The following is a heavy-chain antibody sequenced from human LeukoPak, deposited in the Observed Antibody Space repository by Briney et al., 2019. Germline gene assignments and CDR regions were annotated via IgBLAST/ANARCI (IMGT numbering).Heavy chain of an antibody. CDR3: ARGGRDYYYYYGMDV. D-gene: IGHD3-10*01. V-gene: IGHV1-69*13. CDR2: IIPIFGTA. CDR1: GGTFSSYA. J-gene: IGHJ6*02. Sequence: ASVKVSCKASGGTFSSYAISWVRQAPGQGLEWMGGIIPIFGTANYAQKFQGRDTITADESTSTAYMELSSLRSEDTAVYYCARGGRDYYYYYGMDVWGQGTTVTVSS.